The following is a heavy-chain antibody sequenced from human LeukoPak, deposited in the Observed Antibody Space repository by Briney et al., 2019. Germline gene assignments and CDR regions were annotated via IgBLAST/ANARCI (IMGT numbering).Heavy chain of an antibody. CDR3: ARDKKSGESSEIDY. J-gene: IGHJ4*02. CDR1: GFTFSSYS. CDR2: INRDGSTT. Sequence: GGSLRLSCAASGFTFSSYSMNWVRHAPGKGLVWVSRINRDGSTTKYADSVKGRFTVSRDNAKNTLNLQMNSLRAEDTAVYYCARDKKSGESSEIDYWGQGTLVTVSS. D-gene: IGHD3-10*01. V-gene: IGHV3-74*03.